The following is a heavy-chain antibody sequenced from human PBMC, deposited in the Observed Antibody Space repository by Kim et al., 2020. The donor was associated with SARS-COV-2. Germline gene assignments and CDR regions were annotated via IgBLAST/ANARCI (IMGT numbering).Heavy chain of an antibody. J-gene: IGHJ6*02. CDR1: GFAFTRYN. CDR3: TIGGHMDV. CDR2: INAGNGDT. Sequence: ASVKVSCKASGFAFTRYNIDWVRQAPGQRLEWMGRINAGNGDTQSSQNFQGRLTITRDTSASIAYMELSSLRSEDTAVYYCTIGGHMDVWGQGTTVTVSS. V-gene: IGHV1-3*01.